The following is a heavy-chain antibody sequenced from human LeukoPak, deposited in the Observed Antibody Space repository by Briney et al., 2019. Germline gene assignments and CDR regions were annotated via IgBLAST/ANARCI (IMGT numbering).Heavy chain of an antibody. CDR2: LNSDGSST. J-gene: IGHJ4*02. D-gene: IGHD6-19*01. CDR1: GFTFSNYW. CDR3: ARRGAVAGTFDY. Sequence: QTGGSLRLSCAASGFTFSNYWMHWVRHAPGKGLVWVSRLNSDGSSTNYADSVKGRFTISRDNAKNTLYLQMNSLRDEDTAVFYCARRGAVAGTFDYWGQGTLVTVSS. V-gene: IGHV3-74*01.